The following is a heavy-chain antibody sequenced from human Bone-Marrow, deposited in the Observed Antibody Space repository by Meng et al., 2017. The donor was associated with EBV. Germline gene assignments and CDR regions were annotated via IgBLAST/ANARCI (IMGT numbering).Heavy chain of an antibody. CDR3: ARGGELLESFDY. CDR2: IIPIFGTA. D-gene: IGHD1-26*01. J-gene: IGHJ4*02. V-gene: IGHV1-69*01. Sequence: QVQLVQSWAEVKQPGSPGQASVKASGGTFSSYAISWVRQAPGQGLEWMGGIIPIFGTANYAQKFQGRVTITADESTSTAYMELSSLRSEDTAVYYCARGGELLESFDYWGQGTLVTVSS. CDR1: GGTFSSYA.